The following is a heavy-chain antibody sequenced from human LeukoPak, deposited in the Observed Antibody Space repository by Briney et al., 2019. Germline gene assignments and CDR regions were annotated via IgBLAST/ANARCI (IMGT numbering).Heavy chain of an antibody. CDR1: GYTFTSYY. D-gene: IGHD3-22*01. J-gene: IGHJ3*02. CDR2: INPSGGST. V-gene: IGHV1-46*01. CDR3: ARLMLKYYYDSSGYGAFDI. Sequence: ASVKVSCKTSGYTFTSYYMYWVRQAPGQGLEWMGIINPSGGSTTYAQKFQGRVTMTRDMSTSTVYMELGSLRSEDTAVYYCARLMLKYYYDSSGYGAFDIWGQGTMVTVSS.